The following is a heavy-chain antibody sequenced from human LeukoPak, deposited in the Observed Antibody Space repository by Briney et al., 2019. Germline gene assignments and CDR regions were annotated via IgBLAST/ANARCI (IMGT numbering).Heavy chain of an antibody. CDR3: ARAPVIMVRGVVMPNDKGEIAYYFDF. D-gene: IGHD3-10*01. CDR1: GGSISNYY. Sequence: PSETLSLTCTVSGGSISNYYWSWIRQPAGKGLEWIGRIYSSGSINYNPSLKSRVTMSVDTSKNQFSLKLTSVTVADTAVYYCARAPVIMVRGVVMPNDKGEIAYYFDFWGQGTLVTVSS. V-gene: IGHV4-4*07. J-gene: IGHJ4*02. CDR2: IYSSGSI.